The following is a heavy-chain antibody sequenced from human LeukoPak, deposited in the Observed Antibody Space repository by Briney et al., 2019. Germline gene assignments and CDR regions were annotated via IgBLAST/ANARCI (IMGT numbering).Heavy chain of an antibody. V-gene: IGHV6-1*01. J-gene: IGHJ5*02. Sequence: SQTLSLTCALSGDSVSSNSAAWNWIRQSPSRGLEWLGRTYYRSKWYNDYAVSVKSRITINPDTSKNQFSLQLNSVTPEDTAVYYCAREGLDIVVVGAPYNWFDPWGQGTLVTVSS. D-gene: IGHD2-15*01. CDR2: TYYRSKWYN. CDR3: AREGLDIVVVGAPYNWFDP. CDR1: GDSVSSNSAA.